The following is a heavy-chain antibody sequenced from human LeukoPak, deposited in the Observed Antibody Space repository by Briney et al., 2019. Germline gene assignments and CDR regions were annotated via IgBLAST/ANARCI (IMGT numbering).Heavy chain of an antibody. V-gene: IGHV3-30*04. CDR2: ISYDGSNK. D-gene: IGHD2-2*01. Sequence: LEWVAVISYDGSNKYYADSVKGRFTISRDNAKNTLYLQMNSLRAEDTAVYYCARDGQLANSWGQGTLVTVSS. CDR3: ARDGQLANS. J-gene: IGHJ4*02.